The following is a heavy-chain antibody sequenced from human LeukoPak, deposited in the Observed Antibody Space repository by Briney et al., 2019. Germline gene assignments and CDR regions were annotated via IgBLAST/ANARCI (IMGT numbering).Heavy chain of an antibody. V-gene: IGHV1-24*01. Sequence: ASVKVSCKVSGYTLTELSMHWVRQAPGKGLEWMGGFDPEDGETIYAQKFQGRVTMTEDTSTDTAYMKLSSLRSEDTAVYYCATATEGGSYSAFDIWGQGTMVTVSS. J-gene: IGHJ3*02. D-gene: IGHD1-26*01. CDR1: GYTLTELS. CDR3: ATATEGGSYSAFDI. CDR2: FDPEDGET.